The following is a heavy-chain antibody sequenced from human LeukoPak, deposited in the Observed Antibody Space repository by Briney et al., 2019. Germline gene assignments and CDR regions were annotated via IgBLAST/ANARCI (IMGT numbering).Heavy chain of an antibody. CDR3: ARDEGNTGWHTFDI. V-gene: IGHV6-1*01. CDR1: GDSVSTINGA. Sequence: SQTLSVTCGISGDSVSTINGAWNWVRQSPSRGLEWLGRTYYRSKWYYDYAVSVQGRITINPDTSKNQFSLQLSSVTPEDTGVYYCARDEGNTGWHTFDIWGQGTLITVSS. D-gene: IGHD6-19*01. CDR2: TYYRSKWYY. J-gene: IGHJ4*02.